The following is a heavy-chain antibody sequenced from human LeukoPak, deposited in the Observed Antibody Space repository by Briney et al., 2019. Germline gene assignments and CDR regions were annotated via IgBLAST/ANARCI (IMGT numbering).Heavy chain of an antibody. V-gene: IGHV4-30-2*01. D-gene: IGHD6-13*01. J-gene: IGHJ6*02. CDR3: ARDGQQLDYYYGMDV. CDR1: GGSISSGGYS. CDR2: IYHSGST. Sequence: SETLSLTCAVSGGSISSGGYSWSWIRQPPGKGLEWIGYIYHSGSTYYNPSLKSRVTISVDRSKNQFSLKLSSVTAADTAVYYCARDGQQLDYYYGMDVWGQGTTVTVSS.